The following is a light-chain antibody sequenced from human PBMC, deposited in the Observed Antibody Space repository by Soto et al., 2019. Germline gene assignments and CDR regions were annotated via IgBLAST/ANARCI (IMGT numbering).Light chain of an antibody. Sequence: QSVLTQPASVSGSPGQSITISCTGTSSDVGGYNYVSWYQQHPGKAPKLMIYEVSKRPSGVSNRFSGSKSGNTASLTIYGLQAEDVADYYCSSYTSSSTLVFGTGTKLTVL. CDR2: EVS. J-gene: IGLJ1*01. V-gene: IGLV2-14*01. CDR3: SSYTSSSTLV. CDR1: SSDVGGYNY.